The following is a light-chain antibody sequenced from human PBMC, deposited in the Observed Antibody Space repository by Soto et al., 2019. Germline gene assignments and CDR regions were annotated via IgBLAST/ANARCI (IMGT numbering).Light chain of an antibody. V-gene: IGLV2-14*01. CDR1: SSDVGGYNY. CDR3: SSYTSSSTQYV. CDR2: EVS. J-gene: IGLJ1*01. Sequence: ALTQPASVSGSPGQSITISCTGTSSDVGGYNYVSWYQQHPGKAPKLMIYEVSNRPSGVSNRFSGSKSGNTASLTISGLQAEDEADYYCSSYTSSSTQYVFGTGTKVTVL.